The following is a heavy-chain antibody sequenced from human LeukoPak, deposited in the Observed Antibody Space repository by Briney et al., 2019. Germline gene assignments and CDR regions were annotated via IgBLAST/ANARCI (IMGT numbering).Heavy chain of an antibody. CDR3: AREYSGSYYEYNWFDP. CDR1: GGSFSGYY. V-gene: IGHV4-34*01. Sequence: SETLSLTCAVYGGSFSGYYWSWIRQPPGKGLEWIGEINHSGSTNYNPSLKSRVTISVDTSKNQFSLKLSSVTAADTAVYYCAREYSGSYYEYNWFDPWGQGTLVTVSS. J-gene: IGHJ5*02. D-gene: IGHD1-26*01. CDR2: INHSGST.